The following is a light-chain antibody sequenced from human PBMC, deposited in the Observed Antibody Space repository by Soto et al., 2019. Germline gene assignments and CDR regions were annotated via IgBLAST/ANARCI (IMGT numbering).Light chain of an antibody. Sequence: EIVLTQSPATLSLSPGERATLSCRASQSVSSYLAWYQQKPGQAPRLLIYDASKRATGIPARFSGSGSGTDFTLTISSLEPEDFAVYYCQQRSNWPPYYTFGQGTKLEIK. J-gene: IGKJ2*01. CDR1: QSVSSY. CDR3: QQRSNWPPYYT. V-gene: IGKV3-11*01. CDR2: DAS.